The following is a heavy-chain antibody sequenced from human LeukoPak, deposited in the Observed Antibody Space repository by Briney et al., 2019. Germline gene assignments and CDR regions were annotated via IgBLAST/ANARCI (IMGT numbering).Heavy chain of an antibody. V-gene: IGHV3-21*06. J-gene: IGHJ2*01. Sequence: PGGSLRLSCVASGFIFSDYSMDWVRQAPGKGLEWVSSISSSSAYIFYSDSVKGRFTISRDNAQSSLYLQMNSLRAEDTAVYYCARALYRQHIVVVNAKNYWYFDLWGRGTLVTVSS. CDR2: ISSSSAYI. D-gene: IGHD2-21*01. CDR1: GFIFSDYS. CDR3: ARALYRQHIVVVNAKNYWYFDL.